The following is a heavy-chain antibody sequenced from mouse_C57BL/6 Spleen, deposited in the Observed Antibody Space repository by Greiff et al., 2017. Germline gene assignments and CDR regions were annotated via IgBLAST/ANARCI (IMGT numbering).Heavy chain of an antibody. CDR1: GFSLTSYG. CDR3: AKNPDGYCGDYYAMDY. Sequence: QVQLKQSGPGLVQPSQSLSITCTASGFSLTSYGVHWVRQSPGKGLEWLGVIWRGGSTDYNAAFMSRLSTTTDNSTSQVFFKMNMLQADDTAIYYCAKNPDGYCGDYYAMDYWGQGTSVTVSS. J-gene: IGHJ4*01. V-gene: IGHV2-5*01. D-gene: IGHD2-3*01. CDR2: IWRGGST.